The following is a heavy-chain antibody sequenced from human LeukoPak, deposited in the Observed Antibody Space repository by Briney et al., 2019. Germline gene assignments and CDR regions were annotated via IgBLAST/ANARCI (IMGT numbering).Heavy chain of an antibody. J-gene: IGHJ4*02. CDR3: ATVGAVSYYFDY. CDR2: ISSGSGYI. Sequence: PGGSLRLSCAASGFTFSAYSMSWVRQAPGKGLEWVSSISSGSGYIYYADSVKGRFTISRDNAKNSLYLQMNSLRAEDTALYYCATVGAVSYYFDYWGQGTLVTVSS. CDR1: GFTFSAYS. V-gene: IGHV3-21*01. D-gene: IGHD3-16*01.